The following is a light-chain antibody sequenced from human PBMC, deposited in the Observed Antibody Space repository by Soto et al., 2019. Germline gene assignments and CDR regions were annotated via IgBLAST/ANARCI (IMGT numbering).Light chain of an antibody. CDR3: QHYNSYSEA. CDR2: KAS. V-gene: IGKV1-5*03. CDR1: QSLSSW. J-gene: IGKJ1*01. Sequence: DIQMTQSPSTLSASVGDTVTITCRASQSLSSWLAWYQHKQGKAPKXLIYKASTLKSGVPSRFSGSGSGTELTITISSLQPDDFETYYCQHYNSYSEAFGQGTKVDIK.